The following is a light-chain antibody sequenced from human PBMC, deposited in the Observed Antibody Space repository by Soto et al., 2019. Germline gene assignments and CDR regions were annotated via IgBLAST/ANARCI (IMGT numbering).Light chain of an antibody. V-gene: IGLV2-8*01. CDR1: SSDVGGYNY. CDR3: SSYAGSNNPVI. CDR2: EVT. Sequence: QSALTQPPSASGSPGQSVTISCTGTSSDVGGYNYVSWYQHHPGKAPKLRIYEVTKRPSGVPDRFSGSKSGNTASLTVSGLQAEDEAAYYCSSYAGSNNPVIFGGGTKLTVL. J-gene: IGLJ2*01.